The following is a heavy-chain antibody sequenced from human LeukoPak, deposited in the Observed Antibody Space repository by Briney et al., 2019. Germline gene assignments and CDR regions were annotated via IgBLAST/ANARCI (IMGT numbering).Heavy chain of an antibody. V-gene: IGHV3-30-3*01. CDR2: ISYDGSNK. J-gene: IGHJ4*02. CDR1: GFTFSSYA. D-gene: IGHD5-24*01. Sequence: GGSLRLSCAASGFTFSSYAMSWVRQTPGKGLEWVAVISYDGSNKYYADSVKGRFTISRDNSKNTLYLQMNSLRAEDTAVYYCAGGMATITNFDYWGQGTLVTVSS. CDR3: AGGMATITNFDY.